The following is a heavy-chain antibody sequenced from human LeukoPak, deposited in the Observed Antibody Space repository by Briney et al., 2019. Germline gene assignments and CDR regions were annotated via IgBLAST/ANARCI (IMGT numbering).Heavy chain of an antibody. V-gene: IGHV3-48*04. J-gene: IGHJ4*02. CDR1: GFTFSSYS. D-gene: IGHD3-22*01. CDR3: ARDVDYYDSSGYYSFSDY. CDR2: ISSSSSTI. Sequence: GGSLRLSCAASGFTFSSYSMNWVRQAPGKGLEWVSYISSSSSTIYYADSVKGRFTISRDNAKNSLYLQMNSLRAEDTAVYYCARDVDYYDSSGYYSFSDYWGQGTLVTVSS.